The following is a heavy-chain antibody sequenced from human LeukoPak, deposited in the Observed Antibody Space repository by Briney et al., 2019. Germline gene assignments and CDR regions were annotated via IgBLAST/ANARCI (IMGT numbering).Heavy chain of an antibody. CDR3: ARSPMYYDFWSGYYRDPVHFDY. CDR1: GGSFSGYY. Sequence: SETLSLTCAVYGGSFSGYYWSWIRQPPGKGLEWIGEINHSGSTNYNPSLKSRVTISVDTSKNQFSLKLSSVTAADTAVYYCARSPMYYDFWSGYYRDPVHFDYWGQGTLVTVSS. V-gene: IGHV4-34*01. D-gene: IGHD3-3*01. J-gene: IGHJ4*02. CDR2: INHSGST.